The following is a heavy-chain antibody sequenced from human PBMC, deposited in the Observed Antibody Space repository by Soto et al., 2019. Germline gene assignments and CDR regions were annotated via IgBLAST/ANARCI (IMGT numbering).Heavy chain of an antibody. CDR2: ISFRGCT. J-gene: IGHJ4*01. Sequence: VQLQESGPGLVKPSQTLSLTCTVSGEAITSGGYYLTWIRQHPGKALAWIGYISFRGCTSYNPYLASRVTIAADTSENQFSLQLTSLTAADTAVYYCARGYCSTTACYSGYDYRGHGTLVTVSS. V-gene: IGHV4-31*03. CDR1: GEAITSGGYY. D-gene: IGHD2-2*01. CDR3: ARGYCSTTACYSGYDY.